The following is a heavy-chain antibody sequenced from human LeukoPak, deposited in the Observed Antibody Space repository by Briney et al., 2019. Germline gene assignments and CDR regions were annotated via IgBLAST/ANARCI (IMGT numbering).Heavy chain of an antibody. CDR3: AKDRGGRDGYNFDY. D-gene: IGHD5-24*01. J-gene: IGHJ4*02. Sequence: RGSLRLSCAASGLTVSSNYMSWVRQAPGKGLEWVSVIYSGGSTYYADSVKGRFTISRDISKNTLYLQMNSLRAEDTAVYYCAKDRGGRDGYNFDYWGQGTLVTVSS. CDR2: IYSGGST. V-gene: IGHV3-66*01. CDR1: GLTVSSNY.